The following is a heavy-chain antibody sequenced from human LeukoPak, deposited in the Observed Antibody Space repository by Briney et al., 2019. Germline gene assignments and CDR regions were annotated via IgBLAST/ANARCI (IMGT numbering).Heavy chain of an antibody. CDR3: ARGRSNYYGMDV. D-gene: IGHD1-26*01. J-gene: IGHJ6*02. Sequence: SETLSLTCTVSGGSISSGGYYWSWIRQHPGKGLEWIGYIYYSGNTYYNPSLETRVTISVDTSKNQISLKLSSVTAADTAVYYCARGRSNYYGMDVWGQGTTVTVSS. V-gene: IGHV4-31*03. CDR2: IYYSGNT. CDR1: GGSISSGGYY.